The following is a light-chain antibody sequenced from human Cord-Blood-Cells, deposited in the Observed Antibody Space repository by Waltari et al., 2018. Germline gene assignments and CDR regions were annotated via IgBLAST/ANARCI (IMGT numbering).Light chain of an antibody. CDR2: WAS. V-gene: IGKV4-1*01. CDR3: QQYYSTPWT. Sequence: DIVMTQSPDSLAVSLRERAPIICKSSQSVLYSSNNKNYLAWYQQKPAQPPKLLIYWASTRESWVPDRFSGSGSWTDFTLTISSLQAEDVAVYYCQQYYSTPWTFGQGTKVEIK. CDR1: QSVLYSSNNKNY. J-gene: IGKJ1*01.